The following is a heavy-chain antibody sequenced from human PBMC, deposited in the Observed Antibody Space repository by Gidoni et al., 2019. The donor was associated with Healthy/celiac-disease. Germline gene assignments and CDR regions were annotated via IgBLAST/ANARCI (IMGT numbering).Heavy chain of an antibody. V-gene: IGHV4-34*01. CDR3: ARGGVARDGYRPHDY. Sequence: QVQLQPWGAGLLKPSETLSLTSAVYGGSFRVYYWSWIRQPPGKGLEWIGEINHSGSTNYNPSLKSRVTISVDTSKNQFSLKLSSVTAADTAVYYCARGGVARDGYRPHDYWGQGALATVSS. CDR1: GGSFRVYY. CDR2: INHSGST. D-gene: IGHD5-12*01. J-gene: IGHJ4*02.